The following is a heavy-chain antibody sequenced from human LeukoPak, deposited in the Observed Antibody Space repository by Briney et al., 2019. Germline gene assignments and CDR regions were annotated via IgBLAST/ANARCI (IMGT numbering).Heavy chain of an antibody. CDR1: GGSISSSSYY. V-gene: IGHV4-39*01. CDR3: VLFTVTTGFDY. J-gene: IGHJ4*02. Sequence: SETLSLTCTVSGGSISSSSYYWGWIRQPPGKGLEWIGSIYYSGSTYYNPSLKSRVTISVDTSKNQFSLKLSSVTAADTAVYYCVLFTVTTGFDYWGQGTLVTVSS. CDR2: IYYSGST. D-gene: IGHD4-17*01.